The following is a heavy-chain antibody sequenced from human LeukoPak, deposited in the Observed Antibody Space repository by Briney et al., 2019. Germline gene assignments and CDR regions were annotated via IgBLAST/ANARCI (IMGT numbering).Heavy chain of an antibody. Sequence: ASVKVSCKASGYTFTNYGISWVRQAPGQGLEWMGWISAYNGNTNYAQKLQGRVTMTTDTSTSTAYMELRSLRSDDTAVYYCARVLRYCSGGSCSDPWGQGTLVTVSS. D-gene: IGHD2-15*01. J-gene: IGHJ5*02. V-gene: IGHV1-18*01. CDR2: ISAYNGNT. CDR1: GYTFTNYG. CDR3: ARVLRYCSGGSCSDP.